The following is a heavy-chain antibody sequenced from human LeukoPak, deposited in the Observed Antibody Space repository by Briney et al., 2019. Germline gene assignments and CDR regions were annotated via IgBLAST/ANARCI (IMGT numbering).Heavy chain of an antibody. Sequence: PGGSLRLSCAASGFTFSSYWMSWVRQAPGKGLEWVANIKQDGGETFYVDSVKDRFTISRDNAKNSLYLQMNSLRAEDTAVYYCARGPSGYHNTGGQGTLVTVSS. D-gene: IGHD5-12*01. CDR1: GFTFSSYW. CDR3: ARGPSGYHNT. CDR2: IKQDGGET. V-gene: IGHV3-7*01. J-gene: IGHJ4*02.